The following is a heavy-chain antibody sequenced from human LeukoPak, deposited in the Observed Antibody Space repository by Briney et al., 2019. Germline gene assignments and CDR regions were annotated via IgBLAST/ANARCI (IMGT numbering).Heavy chain of an antibody. CDR3: AKPTIAVAGADWIDGFDI. D-gene: IGHD6-19*01. V-gene: IGHV3-23*01. CDR1: GFTFSSYS. J-gene: IGHJ3*02. Sequence: GGSLRLSCAASGFTFSSYSMSWVRQAPRKGLEWVSGISGRGDSTYYADSVKGRFTISRDNSKNTLFLQMNSLRADDTAVYYCAKPTIAVAGADWIDGFDIWGQGTMVTVSS. CDR2: ISGRGDST.